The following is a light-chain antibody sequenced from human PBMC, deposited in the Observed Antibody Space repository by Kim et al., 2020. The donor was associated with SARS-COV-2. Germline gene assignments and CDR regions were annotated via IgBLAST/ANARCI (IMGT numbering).Light chain of an antibody. CDR3: QQRSNWPPENS. J-gene: IGKJ2*03. CDR1: QSVSSY. Sequence: SPWERAALSCRASQSVSSYLAWYQQKPGQAPRLLIYDASNRATGIPARFSGSGSGTDFTLPISSLEPEDFAVYYCQQRSNWPPENSFGQGTKLEI. V-gene: IGKV3-11*01. CDR2: DAS.